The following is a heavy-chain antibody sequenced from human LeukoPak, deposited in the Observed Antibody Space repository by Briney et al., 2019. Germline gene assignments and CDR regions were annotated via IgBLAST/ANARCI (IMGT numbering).Heavy chain of an antibody. J-gene: IGHJ4*02. D-gene: IGHD3-22*01. CDR2: INPNSGGT. CDR3: AVIDDTSGYSYFDY. V-gene: IGHV1-2*06. Sequence: ASVKVSCKXPGYTFTGYYMHWVRQAPGQGLEWMGRINPNSGGTNYAQKFQGRVTMTRDTSISTAYMDLSRLSSDDTAVYYCAVIDDTSGYSYFDYWGQGSLVIVSS. CDR1: GYTFTGYY.